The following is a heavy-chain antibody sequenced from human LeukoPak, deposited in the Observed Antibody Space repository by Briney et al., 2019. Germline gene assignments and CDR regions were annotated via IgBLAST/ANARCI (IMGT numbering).Heavy chain of an antibody. V-gene: IGHV3-7*01. CDR3: ARDRPGTSGYSSSWHYFDY. J-gene: IGHJ4*02. CDR1: GFTFSNYW. Sequence: SGGSLRLSCAASGFTFSNYWMSWVRQAPGKGLEWVANIKQDGSENCYVGSVKGRFTISRDNAKNALYLQMNSLRAEDTAVYYCARDRPGTSGYSSSWHYFDYWGQGTLVTVSS. D-gene: IGHD6-13*01. CDR2: IKQDGSEN.